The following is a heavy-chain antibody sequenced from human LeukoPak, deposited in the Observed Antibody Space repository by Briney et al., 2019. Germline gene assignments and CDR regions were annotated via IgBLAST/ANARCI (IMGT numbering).Heavy chain of an antibody. V-gene: IGHV3-30*02. D-gene: IGHD2-8*01. CDR3: ARGARYCTNGVCYPNWFDP. Sequence: GGSLRLSCAASGFTFSSYGMHWVRQAPGKGLEWVAFIRYDGSNKYYADSVKGRFTISRDNSKNTLYLQMNSLRADDTAVYYCARGARYCTNGVCYPNWFDPWGQGTLVTVSS. CDR1: GFTFSSYG. CDR2: IRYDGSNK. J-gene: IGHJ5*02.